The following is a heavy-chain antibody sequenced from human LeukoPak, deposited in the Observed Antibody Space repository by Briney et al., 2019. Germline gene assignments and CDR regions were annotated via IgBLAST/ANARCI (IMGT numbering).Heavy chain of an antibody. CDR1: GGTFSSYA. J-gene: IGHJ4*02. V-gene: IGHV1-69*05. CDR3: ARDGPNYDILTGYYGFV. CDR2: IIPIFGTA. Sequence: ASVKVSCKASGGTFSSYAISWVRRAPGQGLEWMGGIIPIFGTANYAQKFQGRVTITTDESTSTAYMELSSLRSEDTAVYYCARDGPNYDILTGYYGFVWGQGTLVTVSS. D-gene: IGHD3-9*01.